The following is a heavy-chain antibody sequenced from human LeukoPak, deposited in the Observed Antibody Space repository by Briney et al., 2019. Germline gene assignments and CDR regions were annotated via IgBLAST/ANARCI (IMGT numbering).Heavy chain of an antibody. J-gene: IGHJ3*02. Sequence: SETLSLTCAVYGGSFSGYYWSWIRQPPGKGLEWIGEINHSGSTNYNLSLKSRVTISVDTSKNQFSLKLSSVTAADTAVYYCASAVAGTGDAFDIWGQGTMVTVSS. D-gene: IGHD6-19*01. CDR1: GGSFSGYY. V-gene: IGHV4-34*01. CDR2: INHSGST. CDR3: ASAVAGTGDAFDI.